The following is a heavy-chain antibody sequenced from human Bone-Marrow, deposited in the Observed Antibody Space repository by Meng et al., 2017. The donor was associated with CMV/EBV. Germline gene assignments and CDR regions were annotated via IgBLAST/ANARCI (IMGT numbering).Heavy chain of an antibody. CDR3: VRDLGSTPAIFFDY. CDR2: IIPIFGTA. D-gene: IGHD4-23*01. CDR1: GGTFSSYA. Sequence: SVKVSCKASGGTFSSYAISWVRQAPGQGLEWMGGIIPIFGTANYAQKFQGRVTMTTDTSTNTAYMDLRSLRSDDTAVYYCVRDLGSTPAIFFDYWGRGTLVTVSS. V-gene: IGHV1-69*05. J-gene: IGHJ4*02.